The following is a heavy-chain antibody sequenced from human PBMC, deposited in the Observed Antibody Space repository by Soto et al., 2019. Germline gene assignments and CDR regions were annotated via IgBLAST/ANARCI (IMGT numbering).Heavy chain of an antibody. V-gene: IGHV1-18*01. CDR1: GYIFTSYG. D-gene: IGHD3-10*01. J-gene: IGHJ6*03. CDR2: ISVDSGNT. CDR3: ARFDGSGTNYYMDV. Sequence: QVQLVQSGAELKKPGASAKVSCKASGYIFTSYGISWVRQAPGQGLEWMAWISVDSGNTNYAQNFQGRVTMTTDTCASTAHMELRSLRSDDTAVYYCARFDGSGTNYYMDVWGKGTTVIVSS.